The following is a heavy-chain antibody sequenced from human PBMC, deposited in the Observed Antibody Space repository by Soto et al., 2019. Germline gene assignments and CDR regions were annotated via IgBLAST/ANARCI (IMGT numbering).Heavy chain of an antibody. V-gene: IGHV3-33*01. CDR2: IWYDGSNK. J-gene: IGHJ4*02. CDR1: GFTFSSYG. D-gene: IGHD3-22*01. CDR3: ARFTNYYDSSGYCLDY. Sequence: QVQLVESGGSVVQPGRSLRLSCAASGFTFSSYGMHWVRQAPGKGLEWVAVIWYDGSNKYYADSVKGRFTISRDNSKNTLYLQMNSLRAEDTAVYYCARFTNYYDSSGYCLDYWGQGSLVTVSS.